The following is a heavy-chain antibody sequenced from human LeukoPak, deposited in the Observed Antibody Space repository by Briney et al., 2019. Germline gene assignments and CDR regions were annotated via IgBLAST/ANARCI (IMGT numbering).Heavy chain of an antibody. D-gene: IGHD3-3*01. V-gene: IGHV3-74*01. CDR1: GFTFNNYW. CDR3: LLIILGGSSQH. CDR2: IKSDGQIT. J-gene: IGHJ1*01. Sequence: GGPLRLSCAASGFTFNNYWMHWVRQAPGKGLVWVSRIKSDGQITTYADSVKGRFTTSRDNAKNTFYLQMNSLRVEDAAVYYCLLIILGGSSQHWGQGTLVSVSS.